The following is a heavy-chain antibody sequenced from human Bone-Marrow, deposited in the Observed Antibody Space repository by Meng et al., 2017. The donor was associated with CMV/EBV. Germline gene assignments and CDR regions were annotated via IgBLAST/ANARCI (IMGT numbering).Heavy chain of an antibody. Sequence: SVKVSCKASGGTFSSYAISWVRQAPGQGLEWMGGIIPIPGIANYAQKFQGRVTITADKSTSTAYMELSSLRSEDTAVYYCARSWDILTGYRLGFDPWGQGTLVTVSS. CDR2: IIPIPGIA. CDR3: ARSWDILTGYRLGFDP. J-gene: IGHJ5*02. CDR1: GGTFSSYA. V-gene: IGHV1-69*10. D-gene: IGHD3-9*01.